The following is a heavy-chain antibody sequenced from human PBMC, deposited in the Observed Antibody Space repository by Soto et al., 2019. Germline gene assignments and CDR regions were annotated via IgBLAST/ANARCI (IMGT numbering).Heavy chain of an antibody. CDR2: ISYDGSNK. CDR1: GFTFSSYA. CDR3: ARDRGYCSSTSCTTLYAYYGIDV. V-gene: IGHV3-30-3*01. Sequence: QVQLVESGGGVVQPGRSLRLSCAASGFTFSSYAMHWVRQAPGKGLEWVAVISYDGSNKYYADSVKGRFTISRDNSKNTLYLQMNSMRAEDTAVYYCARDRGYCSSTSCTTLYAYYGIDVWGQGTTVTVSS. D-gene: IGHD2-2*01. J-gene: IGHJ6*02.